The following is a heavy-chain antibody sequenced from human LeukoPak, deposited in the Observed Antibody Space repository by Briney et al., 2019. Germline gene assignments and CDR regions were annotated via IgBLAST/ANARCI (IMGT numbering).Heavy chain of an antibody. CDR1: GFTFSDSY. J-gene: IGHJ3*02. Sequence: GGSLRLSCAASGFTFSDSYMSWIRQAPGKGLEWVSYISSSSTYTNYADSVKGRFTISRDNAKNSLYLQMNSLRAEDTAVYYCAKDLSITMIVGAFDIWGQGTMVTVSS. CDR3: AKDLSITMIVGAFDI. CDR2: ISSSSTYT. D-gene: IGHD3-22*01. V-gene: IGHV3-11*05.